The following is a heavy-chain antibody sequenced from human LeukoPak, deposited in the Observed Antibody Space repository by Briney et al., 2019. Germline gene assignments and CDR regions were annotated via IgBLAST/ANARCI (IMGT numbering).Heavy chain of an antibody. V-gene: IGHV3-21*01. J-gene: IGHJ4*02. CDR3: ARSPEYYYDSSGYSDY. Sequence: GGSLRLSCVDSGFTFSSYSMNWVRQAPGKGLEWVSSISSGSKYIYNADSVKGRFTISRDNAKNSLYLQMNSLRAEDTAVYYCARSPEYYYDSSGYSDYWGQGTLVTVSS. CDR1: GFTFSSYS. D-gene: IGHD3-22*01. CDR2: ISSGSKYI.